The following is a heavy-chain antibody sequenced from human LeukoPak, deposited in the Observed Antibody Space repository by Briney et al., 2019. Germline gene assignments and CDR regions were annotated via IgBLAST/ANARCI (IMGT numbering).Heavy chain of an antibody. D-gene: IGHD3-10*01. V-gene: IGHV3-15*01. CDR3: TTDGVLWFGELLSNAFDI. J-gene: IGHJ3*02. CDR2: IKSKTDGGTT. CDR1: GFTFSNAW. Sequence: GGSLRLSCAASGFTFSNAWMSWVRQAPGKGPEWVGRIKSKTDGGTTDYAAPVKGRFTISRDDSKNTLYLQMNSLKTEDTAVYYCTTDGVLWFGELLSNAFDIWGQGTMVTVSS.